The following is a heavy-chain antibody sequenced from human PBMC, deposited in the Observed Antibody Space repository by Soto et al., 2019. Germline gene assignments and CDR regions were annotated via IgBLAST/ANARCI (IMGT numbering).Heavy chain of an antibody. J-gene: IGHJ5*02. CDR3: ARLLSPNWFDP. D-gene: IGHD2-21*01. Sequence: SETLSLTCTVSGGSISSYYWSWIRQPPGKGLEWIGYIYYSGSTNYNPSLKSRVTISVDTSKNQFSLKLSSVTAADTAVYYCARLLSPNWFDPWGQGTLVTVSS. CDR1: GGSISSYY. V-gene: IGHV4-59*08. CDR2: IYYSGST.